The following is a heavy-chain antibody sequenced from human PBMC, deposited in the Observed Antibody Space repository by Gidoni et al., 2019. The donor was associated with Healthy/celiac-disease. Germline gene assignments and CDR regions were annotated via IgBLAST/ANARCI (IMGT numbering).Heavy chain of an antibody. CDR3: VVYGGKARTVRFDY. CDR1: GYSISSGYY. J-gene: IGHJ4*02. V-gene: IGHV4-38-2*02. D-gene: IGHD4-17*01. CDR2: IYHSGST. Sequence: QVQLQESGPGLVKPSETLSLTCTVSGYSISSGYYWGWIRQPPGKGLEWIGSIYHSGSTYYNPSLKSRVTISVDTSKNQFSLKLSSVTAADTAVYYCVVYGGKARTVRFDYWGQGTLVTVSS.